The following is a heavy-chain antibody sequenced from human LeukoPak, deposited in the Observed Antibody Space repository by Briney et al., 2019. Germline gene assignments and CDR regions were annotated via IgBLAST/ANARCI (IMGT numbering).Heavy chain of an antibody. Sequence: SQTLSLTCAVSGGSISSGGYSWSWIRQPPGKGLEWIGYICHSGSTYYNPSLKSRVTISVDRSKNQFSLKLSSVTAADTAVYYCARASDDSSFFDYWGQGALVTVSS. CDR3: ARASDDSSFFDY. V-gene: IGHV4-30-2*01. J-gene: IGHJ4*02. CDR2: ICHSGST. D-gene: IGHD3-22*01. CDR1: GGSISSGGYS.